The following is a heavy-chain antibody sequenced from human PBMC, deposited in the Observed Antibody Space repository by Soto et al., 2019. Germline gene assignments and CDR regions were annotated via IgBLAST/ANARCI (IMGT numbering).Heavy chain of an antibody. D-gene: IGHD4-17*01. CDR2: IYYSGST. Sequence: SETLSLTCTFSGGAIISGGYYWSCIRQHPGKGLEWIGYIYYSGSTYYNPSLKSRVTISVDTSKNQFSLKLSSVTAADTAVYYCARVRLRTGYYYYYGMDVWGQGTTVTVSS. V-gene: IGHV4-31*03. CDR1: GGAIISGGYY. CDR3: ARVRLRTGYYYYYGMDV. J-gene: IGHJ6*02.